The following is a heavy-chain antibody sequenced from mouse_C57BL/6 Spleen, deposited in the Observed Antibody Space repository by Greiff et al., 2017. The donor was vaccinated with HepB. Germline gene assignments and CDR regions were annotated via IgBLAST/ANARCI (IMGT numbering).Heavy chain of an antibody. D-gene: IGHD1-1*01. CDR3: ARWDYYGSFAY. V-gene: IGHV1-81*01. CDR1: GYTFTSYG. CDR2: IYPRSGNT. J-gene: IGHJ3*01. Sequence: VQLQQSGAELARPGASVKLSCKASGYTFTSYGISWVKQRTGQGLEWIGEIYPRSGNTYYNEKFKGKATLTADKSSSTAYMELRSLTSEDSAVYLCARWDYYGSFAYWGQGTLVTVSA.